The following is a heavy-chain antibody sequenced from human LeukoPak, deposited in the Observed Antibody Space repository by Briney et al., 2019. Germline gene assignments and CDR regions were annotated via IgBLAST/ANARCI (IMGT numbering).Heavy chain of an antibody. V-gene: IGHV3-21*01. CDR3: TKEETRGGDLHY. D-gene: IGHD2-21*02. CDR1: GFTFSSYS. CDR2: ISFNNVI. Sequence: GGSLRLSCAASGFTFSSYSMNWVRQAPGKGLEWISSISFNNVIFYAASVRGRFTISRDNAKNSFYLQMSSLRVEDTAVYYCTKEETRGGDLHYWGQGALVTVSS. J-gene: IGHJ4*02.